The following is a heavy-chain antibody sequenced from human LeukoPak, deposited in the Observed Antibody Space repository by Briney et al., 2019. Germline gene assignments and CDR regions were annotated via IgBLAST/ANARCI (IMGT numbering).Heavy chain of an antibody. Sequence: PGGSLRLSCAASGFTFSSYEMNWVRQAPGKGLEWVSYISSSGSTIYYADSVKGRFTISRDNAKNSLYLQMNSLRVEDTAVYYCARDGDIVATICYFDYWGQGTLVTVSS. J-gene: IGHJ4*02. D-gene: IGHD5-12*01. CDR2: ISSSGSTI. CDR1: GFTFSSYE. CDR3: ARDGDIVATICYFDY. V-gene: IGHV3-48*03.